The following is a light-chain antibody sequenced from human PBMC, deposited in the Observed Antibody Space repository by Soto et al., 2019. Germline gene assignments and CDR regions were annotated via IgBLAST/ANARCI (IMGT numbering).Light chain of an antibody. CDR2: AAS. J-gene: IGKJ2*01. V-gene: IGKV1-39*01. CDR1: QSISKY. Sequence: DIHMTQSPSSLSAYVGDRVTISCRTSQSISKYLNWYQQEPGKAPKLLIYAASNLQSGVPSRFSGSGSGTDFTLTISSLQPEDFTTYYCQQTYNTPYTFGQGTKLEIK. CDR3: QQTYNTPYT.